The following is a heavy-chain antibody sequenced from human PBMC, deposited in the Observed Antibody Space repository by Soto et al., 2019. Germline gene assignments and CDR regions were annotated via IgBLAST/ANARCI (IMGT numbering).Heavy chain of an antibody. CDR1: GGSISSSSYY. D-gene: IGHD5-12*01. CDR2: IYYSGST. J-gene: IGHJ4*02. CDR3: ARRGYSGYDYYFDY. V-gene: IGHV4-39*01. Sequence: SETLSLTCTVSGGSISSSSYYWGWIRQPPGKGLEWIGSIYYSGSTYYNPSLKSRVTISVDTSKNQFSLKLSAVTAADTAVYYCARRGYSGYDYYFDYWGQGTLVTVSS.